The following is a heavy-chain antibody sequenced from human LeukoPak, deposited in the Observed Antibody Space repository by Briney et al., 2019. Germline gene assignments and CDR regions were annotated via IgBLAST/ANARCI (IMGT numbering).Heavy chain of an antibody. CDR1: GFTFDDYA. D-gene: IGHD1-26*01. V-gene: IGHV3-9*01. CDR2: ISWNSGSI. Sequence: GGSLRLSCAASGFTFDDYAMHWVRQAPGKGLEWVSGISWNSGSIGYADSVKGRFTISRDNAKNSLYLQMNSLRAEDTALYYCAAQWELLTSAFDIWGQGTMVTVSS. CDR3: AAQWELLTSAFDI. J-gene: IGHJ3*02.